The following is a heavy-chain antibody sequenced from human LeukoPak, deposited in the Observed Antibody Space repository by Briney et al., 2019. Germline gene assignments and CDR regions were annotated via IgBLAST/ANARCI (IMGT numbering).Heavy chain of an antibody. CDR2: INPNSGGT. D-gene: IGHD6-19*01. V-gene: IGHV1-2*02. CDR1: GYTFTGYY. Sequence: GASVKVSCKASGYTFTGYYMHWVRQAPGQGLEWMGWINPNSGGTNYAQKFQGRVTMTRDTSISTAYMELSRLRSDDTAVYYCAREWPPGVAGKVVGVTGNSNYDYWGQGTLVTVSS. J-gene: IGHJ4*02. CDR3: AREWPPGVAGKVVGVTGNSNYDY.